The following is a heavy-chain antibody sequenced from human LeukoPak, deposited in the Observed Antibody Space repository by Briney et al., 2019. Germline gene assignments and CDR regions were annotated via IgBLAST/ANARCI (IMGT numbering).Heavy chain of an antibody. D-gene: IGHD1-7*01. V-gene: IGHV4-34*01. CDR1: GGSFSGYY. J-gene: IGHJ6*04. CDR3: ARVNYSTEMDV. CDR2: INHSGST. Sequence: PSETLSLTCAVYGGSFSGYYWSWIRQPPGKGLEWIGEINHSGSTNHNPSLKSRVTISVDTSKNQFSLKLSSVTAADTAVYYCARVNYSTEMDVWGKGTTVTVSS.